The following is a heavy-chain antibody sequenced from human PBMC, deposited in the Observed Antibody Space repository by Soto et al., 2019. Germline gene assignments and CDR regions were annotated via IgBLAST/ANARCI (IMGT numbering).Heavy chain of an antibody. D-gene: IGHD3-16*01. CDR1: GFTFSSYG. J-gene: IGHJ4*02. V-gene: IGHV3-33*01. CDR2: IWYDGSNK. CDR3: ARDAGLRFFDY. Sequence: VRLSCAASGFTFSSYGMHWVRQAPGKGLEWVAVIWYDGSNKYYADSVKGRFTISRDNSKNTLYLQMNSLRAEDTAVYYCARDAGLRFFDYWGQGTLVTVSS.